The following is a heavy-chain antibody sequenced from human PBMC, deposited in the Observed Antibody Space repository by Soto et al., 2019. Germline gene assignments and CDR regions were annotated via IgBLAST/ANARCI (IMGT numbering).Heavy chain of an antibody. Sequence: QAQLMQSGAEVKEPGSSVKVSCKASGGTFSGYAISWVRQAPGQGLEWLGAIIPIFGITNYAQKFQNRPTIAADESSATVYMDLRSLTSEDSAIYYCARDPRSITGTTSSEDFQHWGQGTLVSVS. CDR2: IIPIFGIT. J-gene: IGHJ1*01. D-gene: IGHD1-1*01. V-gene: IGHV1-69*01. CDR3: ARDPRSITGTTSSEDFQH. CDR1: GGTFSGYA.